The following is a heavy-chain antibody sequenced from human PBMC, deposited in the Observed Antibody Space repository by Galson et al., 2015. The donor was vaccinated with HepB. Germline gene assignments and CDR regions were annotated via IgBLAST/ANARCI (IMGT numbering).Heavy chain of an antibody. V-gene: IGHV3-72*01. CDR3: ARAAYCSGGSCWGFDY. J-gene: IGHJ4*02. Sequence: SLRLSCAASGFTFSDYYMDWVRQAPGKGLGWVGRTRNKANSYTTEYAASVKGRFTISRDESYNSLYLQMNSLQTEDTAVYYCARAAYCSGGSCWGFDYWGQGTLVTVSS. CDR1: GFTFSDYY. CDR2: TRNKANSYTT. D-gene: IGHD2-15*01.